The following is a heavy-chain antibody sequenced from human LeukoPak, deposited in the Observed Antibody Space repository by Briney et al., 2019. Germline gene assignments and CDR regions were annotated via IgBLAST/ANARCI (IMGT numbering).Heavy chain of an antibody. CDR1: GFTFSNAW. CDR3: TTIDCSSTSCYEVDDY. D-gene: IGHD2-2*01. CDR2: IKSKTDGGTT. J-gene: IGHJ4*02. V-gene: IGHV3-15*01. Sequence: GGSLRLSCAASGFTFSNAWMSWVRQAPGKGLEWVGRIKSKTDGGTTDYAAPVKGRFTISRDDSKNPLYLQMNSLKTEDTAVYYCTTIDCSSTSCYEVDDYWGQGTLVTVSS.